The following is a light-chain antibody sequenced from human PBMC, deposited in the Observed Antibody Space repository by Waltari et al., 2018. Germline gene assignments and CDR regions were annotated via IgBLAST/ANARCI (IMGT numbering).Light chain of an antibody. CDR2: DAS. V-gene: IGKV3-11*01. CDR1: QSVSSH. CDR3: QQRAHWPLT. Sequence: ETVLTQSPATLSLSPGDRAILSCSASQSVSSHLAWYQQKLGQAPRPLIFDASNRATGIPARFSGSGSGTDFTLTISSLEPEDFAVYYCQQRAHWPLTFGGGTKVEIK. J-gene: IGKJ4*01.